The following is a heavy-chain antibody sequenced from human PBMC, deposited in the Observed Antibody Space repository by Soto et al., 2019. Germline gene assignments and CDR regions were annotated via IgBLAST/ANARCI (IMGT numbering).Heavy chain of an antibody. CDR2: IKSNPDGGTT. CDR3: TIPRYYKDSRGYHIAD. CDR1: GFTFSNAW. D-gene: IGHD3-22*01. Sequence: GSRSLSCTSSGFTFSNAWMSWVHQAPGKGWWWVGRIKSNPDGGTTDPAAPVKGRFTISRDYSKNTLYLQMNSLKTEVTAVDYCTIPRYYKDSRGYHIADWGKGTRV. J-gene: IGHJ4*02. V-gene: IGHV3-15*01.